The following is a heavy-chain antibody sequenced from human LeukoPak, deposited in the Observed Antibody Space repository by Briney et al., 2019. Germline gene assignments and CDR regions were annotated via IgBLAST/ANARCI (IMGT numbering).Heavy chain of an antibody. Sequence: GGSLRLSCTACVLTFSTSGFNWVRQAPGKGLEWVASIGPTGSDRYHADSIKGRFTISRDNANNFLYLQMNSLRAEDTAVYYCATETNGRHYDYWGQGTLLTVSS. CDR1: VLTFSTSG. J-gene: IGHJ4*02. CDR2: IGPTGSDR. V-gene: IGHV3-21*01. D-gene: IGHD1-14*01. CDR3: ATETNGRHYDY.